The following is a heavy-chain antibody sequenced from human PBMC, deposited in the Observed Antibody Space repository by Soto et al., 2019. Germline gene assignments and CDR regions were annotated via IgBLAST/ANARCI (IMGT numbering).Heavy chain of an antibody. CDR3: AKGGEYSSSSEYYFDF. CDR2: ISYDGSNK. Sequence: QVQLVESGGGVVQPGRCLRLSCAASGYTFSSYGMHWVRQAPGKGLEWVAVISYDGSNKYYADSVKGRFTISRDNSKNTLYLQMNSLRAEDTAVYYCAKGGEYSSSSEYYFDFWGLGTLVTVSS. CDR1: GYTFSSYG. J-gene: IGHJ4*02. V-gene: IGHV3-30*18. D-gene: IGHD6-6*01.